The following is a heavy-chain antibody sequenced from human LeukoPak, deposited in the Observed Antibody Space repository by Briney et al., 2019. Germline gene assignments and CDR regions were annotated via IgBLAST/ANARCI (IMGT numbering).Heavy chain of an antibody. Sequence: ASVKVSCKASGYTFTSYGISWMRQAPGQGLEWMGWVSGYNGNTNYAQKLQGRVTMTTDTSTSIAYMELRSLRSDDTAVYYCARDPVVVPAAPGGYWGQGTLVTVSS. V-gene: IGHV1-18*01. CDR2: VSGYNGNT. CDR3: ARDPVVVPAAPGGY. CDR1: GYTFTSYG. J-gene: IGHJ4*02. D-gene: IGHD2-2*01.